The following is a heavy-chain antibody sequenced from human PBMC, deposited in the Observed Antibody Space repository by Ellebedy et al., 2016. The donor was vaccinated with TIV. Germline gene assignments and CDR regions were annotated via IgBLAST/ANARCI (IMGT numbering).Heavy chain of an antibody. CDR2: ISADGDTI. Sequence: GGSLRLXXEVLGVNFRKFSLNWVRQAPGKGLDWVAFISADGDTIYYAKSVKGRFTISRDDADSSLSLQMNSLRGDDTAVYYCVAALDYWGQGTLVTVS. V-gene: IGHV3-48*04. J-gene: IGHJ4*02. CDR3: VAALDY. D-gene: IGHD6-25*01. CDR1: GVNFRKFS.